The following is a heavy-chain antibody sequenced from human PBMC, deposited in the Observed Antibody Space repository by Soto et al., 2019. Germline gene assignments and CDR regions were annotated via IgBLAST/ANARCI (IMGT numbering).Heavy chain of an antibody. CDR2: ISSNGGST. CDR1: GFTFSSYA. J-gene: IGHJ4*02. D-gene: IGHD3-3*01. Sequence: PXGSLRLSCSASGFTFSSYAMHWVRQAPGKGLEYVSAISSNGGSTYYADSVKGRFTISRDNSKNTLYLQMSSLRAEDTAVYYCVKDPDYDFWSGYSSEWGQGTLVTVSS. CDR3: VKDPDYDFWSGYSSE. V-gene: IGHV3-64D*06.